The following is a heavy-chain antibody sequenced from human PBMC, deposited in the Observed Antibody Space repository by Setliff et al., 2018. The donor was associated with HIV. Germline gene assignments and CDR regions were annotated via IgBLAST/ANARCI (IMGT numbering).Heavy chain of an antibody. CDR3: ARGGLVVATIWDAFDL. Sequence: LPETLSLTCAVFGTSFSGYYFSWIRQPPGKGLEWIGEVNYSGSTNYNPSLKSRVSISVDTSKTQFSLKLSSVTAADTAVYYCARGGLVVATIWDAFDLWGQGTMVTVSS. D-gene: IGHD5-12*01. CDR2: VNYSGST. V-gene: IGHV4-34*01. CDR1: GTSFSGYY. J-gene: IGHJ3*01.